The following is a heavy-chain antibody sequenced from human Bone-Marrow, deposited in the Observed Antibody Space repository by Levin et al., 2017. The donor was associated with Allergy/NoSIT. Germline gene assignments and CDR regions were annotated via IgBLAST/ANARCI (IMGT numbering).Heavy chain of an antibody. CDR1: GGSLNNSY. CDR3: ARDLRGGAYAFDY. CDR2: IFYTGST. V-gene: IGHV4-59*01. Sequence: SQTLSLTCTVSGGSLNNSYLTWIRQPPGKGLEYIGYIFYTGSTNYSPSLKGRVTISLDTSKTQVSLKLSSVTATDTAVYYCARDLRGGAYAFDYWGQGILVTVSS. D-gene: IGHD5-12*01. J-gene: IGHJ4*02.